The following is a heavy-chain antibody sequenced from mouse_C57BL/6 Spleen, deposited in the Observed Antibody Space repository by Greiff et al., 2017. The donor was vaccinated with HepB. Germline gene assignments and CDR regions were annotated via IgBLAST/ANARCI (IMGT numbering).Heavy chain of an antibody. CDR1: GYAFSSSW. J-gene: IGHJ3*01. CDR2: IYPGAGDT. CDR3: AREGYGYDKGFAY. V-gene: IGHV1-82*01. D-gene: IGHD2-2*01. Sequence: QVQLQQSGPELVKPGASVKISCKASGYAFSSSWMNWVKQRPGKGLEWIGRIYPGAGDTNYNGKFKGKATLTADKSSSTAYMQLSSLTSEDSAVYFCAREGYGYDKGFAYWGQGTLVTVSA.